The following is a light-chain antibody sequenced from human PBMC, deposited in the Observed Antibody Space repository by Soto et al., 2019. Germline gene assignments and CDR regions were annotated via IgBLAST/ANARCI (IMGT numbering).Light chain of an antibody. Sequence: DIQMTQSPSTLSASVGDRVTITCRASQSLSGWLAWYQQKPGKAPNLLIYDASSLESGVPSRFSGSGSGTEFTLTISSLQPDDFATYYCQQYNGAFGQGTKVEIK. CDR2: DAS. CDR3: QQYNGA. V-gene: IGKV1-5*01. CDR1: QSLSGW. J-gene: IGKJ1*01.